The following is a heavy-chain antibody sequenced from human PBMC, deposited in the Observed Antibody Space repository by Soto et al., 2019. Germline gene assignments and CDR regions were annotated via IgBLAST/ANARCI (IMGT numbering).Heavy chain of an antibody. CDR3: AARPYYYYGLDV. J-gene: IGHJ6*02. V-gene: IGHV4-31*09. Sequence: SETLSLTCTVSGGSISSGGYYWSWIRQHPGKGQEWIGYIYHNGNAYPKPSLKSRVTISLDGAKNQFSLKMTSVTAADTGLYYCAARPYYYYGLDVWGQGTTVTVSS. D-gene: IGHD3-10*01. CDR1: GGSISSGGYY. CDR2: IYHNGNA.